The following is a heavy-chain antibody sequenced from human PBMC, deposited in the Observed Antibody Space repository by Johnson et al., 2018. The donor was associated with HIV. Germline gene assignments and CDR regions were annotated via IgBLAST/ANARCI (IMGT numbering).Heavy chain of an antibody. D-gene: IGHD3-22*01. Sequence: QMLLVESGGGVVQPGRSLRLSCTASGFTFSSYGIHWVRQAPGKGLEWVALIWYDGSNKYYADSVKGRLIISSDNSKNTLYLQMNSLRAEDTAVYYCAKGYSSSGYWVTPNDAFDLWGQGTMVTVSS. J-gene: IGHJ3*01. CDR1: GFTFSSYG. CDR2: IWYDGSNK. CDR3: AKGYSSSGYWVTPNDAFDL. V-gene: IGHV3-33*03.